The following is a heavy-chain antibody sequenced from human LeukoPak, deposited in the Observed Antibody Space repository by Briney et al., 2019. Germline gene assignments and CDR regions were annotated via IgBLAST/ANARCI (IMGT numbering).Heavy chain of an antibody. CDR1: GFTFSSYG. CDR3: AKVRGITMVRGVCDY. D-gene: IGHD3-10*01. V-gene: IGHV3-30*18. CDR2: ISYDGSNK. J-gene: IGHJ4*02. Sequence: PGRSLRLSCAAFGFTFSSYGMHWVRQAPGKGLEWVAVISYDGSNKYYADSVKGRFTISRDNSKNTLYLQMNSLRAEDTAVYYCAKVRGITMVRGVCDYWGQGTLVTVSS.